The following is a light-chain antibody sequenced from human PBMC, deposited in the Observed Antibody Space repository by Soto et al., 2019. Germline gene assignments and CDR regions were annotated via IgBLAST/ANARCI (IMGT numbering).Light chain of an antibody. CDR1: SSDVGGYNY. Sequence: QSVLTHPASVSGSPGQSITLSCTGTSSDVGGYNYVSWYQHHPGKAPKLMIYDVSNRPSGVSNRFSGSKSGNTASLTISGLQPEDEADYYCSSYTTSNTRQIVFGTGTKVTVL. CDR2: DVS. V-gene: IGLV2-14*03. J-gene: IGLJ1*01. CDR3: SSYTTSNTRQIV.